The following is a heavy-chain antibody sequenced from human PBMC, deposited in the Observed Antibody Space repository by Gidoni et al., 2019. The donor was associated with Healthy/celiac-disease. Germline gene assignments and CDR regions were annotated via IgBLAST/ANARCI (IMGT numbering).Heavy chain of an antibody. CDR1: GFSLSPSGLG. CDR2: IYWNDDK. CDR3: AHRRPSEIAAAVNSGGGYFDY. Sequence: QITLKESGPTLVKPTQTLTLTCTFSGFSLSPSGLGVGWIRQPPGKALEWLALIYWNDDKRYSPSLKSRLTITKDTSKNQVVITMTNMDPVDTATYYCAHRRPSEIAAAVNSGGGYFDYWGQGTLVTVSS. J-gene: IGHJ4*02. D-gene: IGHD6-13*01. V-gene: IGHV2-5*01.